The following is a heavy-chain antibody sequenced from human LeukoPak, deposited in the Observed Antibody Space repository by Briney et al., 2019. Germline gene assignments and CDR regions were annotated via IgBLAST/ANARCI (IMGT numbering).Heavy chain of an antibody. CDR3: ARGGDYGDYFDY. J-gene: IGHJ4*02. D-gene: IGHD4-17*01. CDR2: IKQDGSEI. Sequence: PGGSLRLSRAASGFTFSTYWMSWVRQAPGKGLQWVANIKQDGSEIYYVDSVKGRFTISRDNAKNSLYLQMSSLRADDTAVYYCARGGDYGDYFDYWGQGTLVTVSS. CDR1: GFTFSTYW. V-gene: IGHV3-7*04.